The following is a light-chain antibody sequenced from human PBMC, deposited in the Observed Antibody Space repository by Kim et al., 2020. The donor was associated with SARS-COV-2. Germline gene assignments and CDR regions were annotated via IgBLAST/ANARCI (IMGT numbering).Light chain of an antibody. V-gene: IGLV1-40*01. CDR1: NSNIGAAYG. J-gene: IGLJ2*01. CDR2: GNS. Sequence: QTVTISCTGSNSNIGAAYGVTWYQQFPGTAPRLLIYGNSNRPSGVSHRFSGSKSGTSASLAITGLQAEDEAHYYCHSYDDTLSGVIFGGGTQLTVL. CDR3: HSYDDTLSGVI.